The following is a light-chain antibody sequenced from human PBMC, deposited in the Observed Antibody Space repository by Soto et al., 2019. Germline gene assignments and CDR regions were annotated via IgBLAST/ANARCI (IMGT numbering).Light chain of an antibody. CDR2: SDN. CDR3: AAWDDSLNVVV. J-gene: IGLJ2*01. Sequence: QSVLSQPPSASGTPGQRVTISRSGSSSNVGSNTVSWYQRLPGTAPNLLIYSDNQRPSGVPDRFSGSKSGTSASLAISGLQSEDEADYYCAAWDDSLNVVVFGGGTKLTVL. CDR1: SSNVGSNT. V-gene: IGLV1-44*01.